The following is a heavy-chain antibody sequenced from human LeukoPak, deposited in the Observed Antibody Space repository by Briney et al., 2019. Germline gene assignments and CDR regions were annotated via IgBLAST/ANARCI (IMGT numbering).Heavy chain of an antibody. J-gene: IGHJ4*02. V-gene: IGHV3-9*01. CDR1: GFTFDDYA. D-gene: IGHD3-10*01. Sequence: GGSLRLSCAASGFTFDDYAMHWVRQAPGKGLEWVSGISWNSGSIGYADSVKGRFTISRDNAKNSLYLQMNSLRAEDTALYYCAKDIHGSGSSFAFDYWGQGTLVTVSS. CDR2: ISWNSGSI. CDR3: AKDIHGSGSSFAFDY.